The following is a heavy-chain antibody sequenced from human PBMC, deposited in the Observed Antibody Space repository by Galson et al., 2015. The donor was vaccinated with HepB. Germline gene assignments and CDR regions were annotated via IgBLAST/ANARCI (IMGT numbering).Heavy chain of an antibody. J-gene: IGHJ4*02. V-gene: IGHV3-23*01. CDR2: ISGSGGST. CDR3: AKDDSTYYYDSSGYYYVPTPPGLFDY. Sequence: SLRLSCAASGFTFSSYAMSWVRQAPGKGLEWVPAISGSGGSTYYADPVKGRFTISRDNSKNTLYLQMNSLRAEDTAVYYCAKDDSTYYYDSSGYYYVPTPPGLFDYWGQGTLVTVSS. D-gene: IGHD3-22*01. CDR1: GFTFSSYA.